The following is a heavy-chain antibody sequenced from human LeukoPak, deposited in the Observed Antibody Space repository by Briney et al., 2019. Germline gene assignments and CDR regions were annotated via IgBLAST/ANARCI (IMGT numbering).Heavy chain of an antibody. CDR1: GFSFDDYG. D-gene: IGHD2-15*01. CDR2: ISGSGDST. CDR3: ALYCSGGGCYSIGGAFDI. V-gene: IGHV3-23*01. J-gene: IGHJ3*02. Sequence: GGSLRLSCAASGFSFDDYGMSWVRQAPGKGLEWVSAISGSGDSTYYVDSVKGRFTISRDNSKSTLYLQMNSLRAEDTALYYCALYCSGGGCYSIGGAFDIWGQGTMVTVSS.